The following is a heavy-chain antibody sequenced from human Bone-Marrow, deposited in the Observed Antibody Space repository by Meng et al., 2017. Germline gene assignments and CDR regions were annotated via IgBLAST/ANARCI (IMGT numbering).Heavy chain of an antibody. V-gene: IGHV3-23*01. CDR3: AKGSYIDSYEVRD. CDR1: GFTFNRFS. CDR2: IRGSGGTT. D-gene: IGHD3-10*01. J-gene: IGHJ4*02. Sequence: GESLKISCAASGFTFNRFSLHWVRQAPGKGLEWVSAIRGSGGTTYHGDSVQGRFTISRDNSKNILYLQMNGLRAEDTAVYYCAKGSYIDSYEVRDWGQGTLVTVSS.